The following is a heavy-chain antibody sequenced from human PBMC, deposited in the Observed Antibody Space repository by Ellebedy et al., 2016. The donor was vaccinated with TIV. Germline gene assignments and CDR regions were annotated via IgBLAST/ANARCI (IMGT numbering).Heavy chain of an antibody. CDR1: GFSLTATGEG. Sequence: SGPTLVKPTETLTLTCTFSGFSLTATGEGVGWVRQPPGKALDWLAIIYWDSDDRYSSSMRSRLRITKDTSRREVVLTMTNMDPVDTGTYYCVQIMITYGGVTRTDAFDVWGQGILVTVSS. J-gene: IGHJ3*01. D-gene: IGHD3-16*01. CDR2: IYWDSDD. V-gene: IGHV2-5*04. CDR3: VQIMITYGGVTRTDAFDV.